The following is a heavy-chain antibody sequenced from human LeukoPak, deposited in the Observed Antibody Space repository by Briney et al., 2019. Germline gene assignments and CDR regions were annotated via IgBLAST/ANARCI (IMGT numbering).Heavy chain of an antibody. CDR1: GGSFSVYY. J-gene: IGHJ4*02. Sequence: SETLSLTCAVYGGSFSVYYWSWIRQPPGKGLEWIGEINYSGSTNYNPSLKSRVTISVDTSKNQFSLKLSSVTAADTAVYYCASWYYDSSGYPMPYYWGQGTLVTVSS. CDR3: ASWYYDSSGYPMPYY. V-gene: IGHV4-34*01. D-gene: IGHD3-22*01. CDR2: INYSGST.